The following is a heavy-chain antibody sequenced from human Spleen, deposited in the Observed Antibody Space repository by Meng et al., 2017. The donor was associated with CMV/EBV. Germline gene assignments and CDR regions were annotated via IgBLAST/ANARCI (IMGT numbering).Heavy chain of an antibody. V-gene: IGHV3-11*01. J-gene: IGHJ6*02. Sequence: YYWAWIRQPPGKGLEWVSYISSSGSTIYYADSVKGRFTISRDNAKNSLYLQMNSLRAEDTAVYYCARGVLTKGMDVWGQGTTVTVSS. CDR1: YY. D-gene: IGHD2-8*02. CDR2: ISSSGSTI. CDR3: ARGVLTKGMDV.